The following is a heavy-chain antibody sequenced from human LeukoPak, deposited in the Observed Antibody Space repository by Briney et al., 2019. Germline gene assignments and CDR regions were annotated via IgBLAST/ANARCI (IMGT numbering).Heavy chain of an antibody. CDR3: ARGGGLDV. V-gene: IGHV3-74*01. Sequence: GGPLRLSCAASGFDFSSNWMHWVRHAPGQGLVWVSRIKGDGISTNYADSVKGRFTISRDIAKNALYLQMNNLRAEDTAVYFCARGGGLDVWGQGATVTVSS. J-gene: IGHJ6*02. CDR1: GFDFSSNW. D-gene: IGHD3-16*01. CDR2: IKGDGIST.